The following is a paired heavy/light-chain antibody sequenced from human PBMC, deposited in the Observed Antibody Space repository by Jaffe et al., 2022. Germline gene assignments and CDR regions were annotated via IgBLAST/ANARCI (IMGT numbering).Light chain of an antibody. CDR2: RNN. CDR3: AAWDDSLSGLAV. J-gene: IGLJ7*01. V-gene: IGLV1-47*01. Sequence: QSVLTQPPSASGTPGQRVTISCSGSSSNIGSNYVYWYQQLPGTAPKLLIYRNNQRPSGVPDRFSGSKSGTSASLAISGLRSEDEADYYCAAWDDSLSGLAVFGGGTQLTVL. CDR1: SSNIGSNY.
Heavy chain of an antibody. CDR1: GGSISSYY. Sequence: QVQLQESGPGLVKPSETLSLTCTVSGGSISSYYWSWIRQPPGKGLEWIGYIYYSGSTNYNPSLKSRVTISVDTSKNQFSLKLSSVTAADTAVYYCARDFRPTTYSSGWGRPNWFDPWGQGTLVTVSS. J-gene: IGHJ5*02. D-gene: IGHD6-19*01. CDR3: ARDFRPTTYSSGWGRPNWFDP. V-gene: IGHV4-59*01. CDR2: IYYSGST.